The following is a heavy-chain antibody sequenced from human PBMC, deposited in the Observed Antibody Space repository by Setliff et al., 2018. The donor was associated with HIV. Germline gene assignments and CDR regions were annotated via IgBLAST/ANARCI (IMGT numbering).Heavy chain of an antibody. V-gene: IGHV1-46*01. CDR1: GYSFTSYY. Sequence: GASVKVSCKASGYSFTSYYMHWVRQAPGQGLEWMGIINPSSGSTTYAQKFQGRVTMTRDTSTSTVYMELSSLRSEDTAVYYCARDPAPSSSASYCQHWGQGTPVTVSA. CDR2: INPSSGST. CDR3: ARDPAPSSSASYCQH. J-gene: IGHJ1*01. D-gene: IGHD6-6*01.